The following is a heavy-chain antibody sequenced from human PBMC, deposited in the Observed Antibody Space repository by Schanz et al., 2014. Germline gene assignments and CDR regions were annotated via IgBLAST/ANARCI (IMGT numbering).Heavy chain of an antibody. D-gene: IGHD1-26*01. CDR2: INTGSNYI. CDR3: ARNRGSGGQNWYFDL. Sequence: VQLVESGGGLVQPGGSLRLSCSASGFTFSDYYMSWIRQAPGKGLEWISFINTGSNYINYADSVKGRFTISRDNTKNSLFLQRNSLRADDTAVYYCARNRGSGGQNWYFDLWGRGTLVTVSS. V-gene: IGHV3-11*05. CDR1: GFTFSDYY. J-gene: IGHJ2*01.